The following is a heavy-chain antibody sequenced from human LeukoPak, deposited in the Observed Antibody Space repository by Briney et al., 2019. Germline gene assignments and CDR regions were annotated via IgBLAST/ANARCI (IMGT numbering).Heavy chain of an antibody. D-gene: IGHD3-3*01. V-gene: IGHV3-21*01. J-gene: IGHJ5*02. CDR1: GFTFSSYS. CDR2: ISSSSSYI. CDR3: ARPRGYYDFWSGPIDNWFDP. Sequence: GGSLRLSCAASGFTFSSYSMNWVRQAPGKGLEWVSSISSSSSYIYYADSVKGRFTISRDNAKNSLYLQMNSLRAEDTAVYYCARPRGYYDFWSGPIDNWFDPWGQGTLVTVSS.